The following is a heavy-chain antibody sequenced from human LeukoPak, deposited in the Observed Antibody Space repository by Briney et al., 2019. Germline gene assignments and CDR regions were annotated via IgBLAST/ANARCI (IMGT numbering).Heavy chain of an antibody. CDR1: GFTFSSYS. J-gene: IGHJ3*02. D-gene: IGHD2-2*02. CDR3: AREEEDIVVVPAAICCDGAFDI. Sequence: PGGSLRLSCAASGFTFSSYSMNWVRQAPGKGLEWVSSISSSSSYIYYADSVKGRFTISRDNAKNSLYLQMNSLRAEDTAVYYCAREEEDIVVVPAAICCDGAFDIWGQGTMVTVSS. CDR2: ISSSSSYI. V-gene: IGHV3-21*01.